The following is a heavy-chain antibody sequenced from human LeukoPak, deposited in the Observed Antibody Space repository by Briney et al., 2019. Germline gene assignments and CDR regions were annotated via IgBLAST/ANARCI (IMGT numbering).Heavy chain of an antibody. CDR2: INPNTGGT. J-gene: IGHJ4*02. V-gene: IGHV1-2*02. Sequence: GASVKVSCKASGYTFTDYSIHWERHAPGQGLEWMGWINPNTGGTNYAQNFQGRVTMTRDTSITTSYMELSSLLSDDTALYYCARWGHGRTQYDYWGQGTLVTVSS. D-gene: IGHD7-27*01. CDR3: ARWGHGRTQYDY. CDR1: GYTFTDYS.